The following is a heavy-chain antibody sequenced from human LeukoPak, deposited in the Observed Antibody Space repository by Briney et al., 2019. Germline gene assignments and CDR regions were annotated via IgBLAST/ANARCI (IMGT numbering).Heavy chain of an antibody. CDR3: AKSGLNRFDY. Sequence: GGSLRLSCATSGFPLSSYAMSWVRQAPGKGLEWVSTFSGGGGGTYYADSVKGRFTISRDNSKNTLYLQMNSLRAEDTAIYYCAKSGLNRFDYWGQGTLVTVSS. CDR1: GFPLSSYA. V-gene: IGHV3-23*01. J-gene: IGHJ4*02. CDR2: FSGGGGGT. D-gene: IGHD2-15*01.